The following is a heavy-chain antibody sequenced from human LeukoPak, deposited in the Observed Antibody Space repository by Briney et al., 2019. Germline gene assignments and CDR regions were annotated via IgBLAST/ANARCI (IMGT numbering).Heavy chain of an antibody. CDR1: GGTLSSYA. D-gene: IGHD1-1*01. CDR2: IIPIFGTA. V-gene: IGHV1-69*13. J-gene: IGHJ6*02. Sequence: SVKVSCKASGGTLSSYAISWVRQAPGQGLEWMGGIIPIFGTANYAQKFQGRVTITADESTSTAYMELSSLRSEDTAVYYCAQTRRYYYYYYYGMDVWGQGTTVTVSS. CDR3: AQTRRYYYYYYYGMDV.